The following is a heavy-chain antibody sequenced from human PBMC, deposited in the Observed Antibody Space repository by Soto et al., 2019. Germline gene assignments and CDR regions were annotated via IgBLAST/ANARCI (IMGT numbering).Heavy chain of an antibody. CDR3: ASVLRTVYNWFDP. CDR1: GGSISSSSYY. D-gene: IGHD2-8*01. Sequence: SETLSLTCTVSGGSISSSSYYWGWIRQPPGKGLEWIGSIYYSGSTYYNPSLKSRVTISVDTSKNQFSLKLSSVTAADTAVYYCASVLRTVYNWFDPWGQGTLVTVS. J-gene: IGHJ5*02. V-gene: IGHV4-39*01. CDR2: IYYSGST.